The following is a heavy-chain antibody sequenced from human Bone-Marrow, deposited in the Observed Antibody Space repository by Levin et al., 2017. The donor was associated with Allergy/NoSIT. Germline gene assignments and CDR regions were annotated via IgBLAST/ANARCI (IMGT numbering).Heavy chain of an antibody. CDR3: ARTLGYCSGDSCYFYFDY. D-gene: IGHD2-15*01. CDR2: IYHSGST. J-gene: IGHJ4*02. Sequence: NTSETLSLTCAVSGYSISSDYYWGWIRQPPGEGLEWIGNIYHSGSTYYNPSLKSRVTISVDTSKNQFSPKVTSVTAADTAVYYCARTLGYCSGDSCYFYFDYWGRGTLVTVSS. CDR1: GYSISSDYY. V-gene: IGHV4-38-2*01.